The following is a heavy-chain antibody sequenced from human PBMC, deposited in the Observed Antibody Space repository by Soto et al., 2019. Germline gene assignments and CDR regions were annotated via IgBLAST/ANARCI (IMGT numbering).Heavy chain of an antibody. J-gene: IGHJ4*02. CDR2: IIPIFGTA. CDR1: GGTFSSYA. D-gene: IGHD3-3*01. V-gene: IGHV1-69*13. Sequence: SVKVSCKASGGTFSSYAISWVRQAPGQGLEWMGGIIPIFGTANYAQKFQGRVTITADESTSTAYMELSSLRSEDTAVYYCARAPETPTIFGVVRPYFFNHWGLGTLVTVSS. CDR3: ARAPETPTIFGVVRPYFFNH.